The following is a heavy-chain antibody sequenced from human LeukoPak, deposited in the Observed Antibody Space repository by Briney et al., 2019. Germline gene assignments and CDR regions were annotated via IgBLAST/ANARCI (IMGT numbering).Heavy chain of an antibody. Sequence: GGSLRLSCAASGFSFNDYGMGWVRQAPGKGLEWVSYISSSGSTIYYADSVKGRFTISRDNAKNSLYLQMNSLRAEDTAVYYCAELGITMIGGVWGKGTTVTISS. CDR3: AELGITMIGGV. D-gene: IGHD3-10*02. J-gene: IGHJ6*04. CDR2: ISSSGSTI. CDR1: GFSFNDYG. V-gene: IGHV3-48*03.